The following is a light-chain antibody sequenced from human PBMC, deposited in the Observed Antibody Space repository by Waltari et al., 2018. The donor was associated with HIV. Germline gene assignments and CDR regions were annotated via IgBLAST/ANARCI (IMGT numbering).Light chain of an antibody. V-gene: IGLV2-14*01. CDR1: SSDVGGYNY. CDR3: SSYTSSSTYVV. CDR2: EVS. Sequence: QSALTQPASVSGSPGQSITISCTGTSSDVGGYNYASWYQQHPGKAPKLIIYEVSIRPSGVSNRFSGSKSGNTASLTISGLQAEEEADYYCSSYTSSSTYVVFGGGTKLTVL. J-gene: IGLJ2*01.